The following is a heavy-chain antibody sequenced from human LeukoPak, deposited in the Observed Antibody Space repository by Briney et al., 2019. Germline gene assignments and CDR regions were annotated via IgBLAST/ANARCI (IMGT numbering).Heavy chain of an antibody. CDR1: GYTFTSYY. CDR2: INPNSGGT. CDR3: ARGSKRWATIPMLDY. D-gene: IGHD5-24*01. J-gene: IGHJ4*02. Sequence: ASVKVSCKASGYTFTSYYMHWVRQAPGQGLEWMGWINPNSGGTDYAQKFQGRVTMTRDTSISTAYMELSRLRSDDTAVYYCARGSKRWATIPMLDYRGRETLV. V-gene: IGHV1-2*02.